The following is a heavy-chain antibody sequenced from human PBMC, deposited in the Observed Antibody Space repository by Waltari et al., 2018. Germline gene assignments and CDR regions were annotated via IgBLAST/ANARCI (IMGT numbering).Heavy chain of an antibody. CDR2: VSYSGST. CDR1: GGSIGTYY. D-gene: IGHD3-22*01. J-gene: IGHJ3*02. CDR3: ARLFYYDSKNAFDI. V-gene: IGHV4-59*08. Sequence: QVQLQESGPGLVKPSETLSLTCPVSGGSIGTYYWSWLRQPPGRGLEWIGLVSYSGSTSFNPSLKSRVTISVDTSNNQFSLKLNSVTAADTAVYYCARLFYYDSKNAFDIWGQGTMATVSS.